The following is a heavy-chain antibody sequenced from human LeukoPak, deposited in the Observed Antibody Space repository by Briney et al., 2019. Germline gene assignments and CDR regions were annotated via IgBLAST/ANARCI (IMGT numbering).Heavy chain of an antibody. CDR3: AISGIAAASLDY. D-gene: IGHD6-13*01. CDR1: GFTFTSSA. CDR2: IVVGSGNT. J-gene: IGHJ4*02. Sequence: ASVKVSCKASGFTFTSSAVQWVRQARGQRLEWIGWIVVGSGNTNYAQKFQERVTITRDMSTSTAYMELSSLRSEDTAVYYCAISGIAAASLDYWGQGTLVTVSS. V-gene: IGHV1-58*01.